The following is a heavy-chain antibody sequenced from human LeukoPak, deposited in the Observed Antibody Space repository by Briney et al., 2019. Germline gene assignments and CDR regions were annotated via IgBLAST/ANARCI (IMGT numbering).Heavy chain of an antibody. CDR1: GFTFSSDW. CDR3: ARRYCSSASCHLDY. V-gene: IGHV3-7*01. Sequence: GGSLRLSCVASGFTFSSDWMSWVRQAPGKGLEWVANIKQDGNVKYYVDSVKGRFTISRDNAKNSLYLQMNSLGAEDTAVYYCARRYCSSASCHLDYWGQGTLVTVSS. D-gene: IGHD2-2*01. CDR2: IKQDGNVK. J-gene: IGHJ4*02.